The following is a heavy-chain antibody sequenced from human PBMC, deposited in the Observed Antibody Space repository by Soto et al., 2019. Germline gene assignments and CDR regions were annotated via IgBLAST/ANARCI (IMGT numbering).Heavy chain of an antibody. Sequence: YAVYGGSFSDHCWRWIRQPRGKGLEWIGEINHSGSTNYNPSLKSRVTISVDTSKNQFSLKLSSVTAADTAVYYCARFSAYDFWSGYYPNPYYYYGMDVWGQGTTVTVSS. J-gene: IGHJ6*02. CDR3: ARFSAYDFWSGYYPNPYYYYGMDV. CDR2: INHSGST. D-gene: IGHD3-3*01. V-gene: IGHV4-34*01. CDR1: GGSFSDHC.